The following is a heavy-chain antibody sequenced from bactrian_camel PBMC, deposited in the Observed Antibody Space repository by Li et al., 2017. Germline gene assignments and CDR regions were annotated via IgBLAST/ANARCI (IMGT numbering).Heavy chain of an antibody. V-gene: IGHV3S1*01. CDR1: GVISSPYC. J-gene: IGHJ4*01. CDR2: IAPSTGST. CDR3: AARNVVWGGLHFSTCRCVPI. Sequence: VQLVESGGGSVQAGGTLRLSCVASGVISSPYCMGWFRQAPGKEREGVAAIAPSTGSTYYDVSVKGRFTVSHVNANNTLWLQMNSLKPEDTAMYYCAARNVVWGGLHFSTCRCVPILGPGDPGHRL. D-gene: IGHD1*01.